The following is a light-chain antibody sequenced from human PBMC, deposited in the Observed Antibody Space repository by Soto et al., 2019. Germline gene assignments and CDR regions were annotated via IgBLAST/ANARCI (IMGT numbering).Light chain of an antibody. CDR3: QQYNQWPLT. J-gene: IGKJ4*01. CDR2: FAS. CDR1: QTVSNN. Sequence: EIVMTQSPATLSVPPGEKATLSCRASQTVSNNLAWYQQKPGQAPRLLIYFASTRATGIPARFSGSGSVTEFTLTISSLQSEDFAVYYCQQYNQWPLTFGGGTKAETK. V-gene: IGKV3-15*01.